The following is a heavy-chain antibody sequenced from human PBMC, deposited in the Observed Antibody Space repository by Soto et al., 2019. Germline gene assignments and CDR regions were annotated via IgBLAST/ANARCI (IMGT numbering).Heavy chain of an antibody. CDR1: GFTFGDYA. CDR2: IRSKAYGGTT. D-gene: IGHD3-3*01. Sequence: GGSLRLSGTASGFTFGDYAISWVRQAPWKGLEWVGFIRSKAYGGTTEYAASVKGRFTISRDDSKSIAYLQMNSLKTEDTAVYYCTRDRILEWLSTDAFDIWGQGTMVTVSS. CDR3: TRDRILEWLSTDAFDI. J-gene: IGHJ3*02. V-gene: IGHV3-49*04.